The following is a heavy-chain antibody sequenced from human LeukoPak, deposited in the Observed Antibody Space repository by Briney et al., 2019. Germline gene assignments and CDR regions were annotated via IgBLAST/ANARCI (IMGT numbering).Heavy chain of an antibody. D-gene: IGHD2-2*01. CDR1: GGSFSGYY. V-gene: IGHV4-34*01. CDR3: ARGPHIVVVPAARRVGMDI. CDR2: INHSGST. Sequence: SETLSLTCAVYGGSFSGYYWSWIRQPPGKGLEWIGEINHSGSTNYNPSLKSQVTISVDTSKNQFSLKLSSVTAADTAVYYCARGPHIVVVPAARRVGMDIWGQGTTVTVSS. J-gene: IGHJ6*02.